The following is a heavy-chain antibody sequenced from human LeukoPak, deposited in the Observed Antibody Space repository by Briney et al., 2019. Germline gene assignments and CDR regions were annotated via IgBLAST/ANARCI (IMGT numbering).Heavy chain of an antibody. CDR1: GLTFSSYA. D-gene: IGHD6-19*01. V-gene: IGHV3-23*01. Sequence: PGGSLRLSCAASGLTFSSYAMSWVRQAPGKGLEWVSAISGSGGSTYYADSVKGRFTISRDNSKNTLYLQMNSLRAEDTAVYYCAKLRRSGWSRVDFDYWGQGTLVTVSS. CDR2: ISGSGGST. CDR3: AKLRRSGWSRVDFDY. J-gene: IGHJ4*02.